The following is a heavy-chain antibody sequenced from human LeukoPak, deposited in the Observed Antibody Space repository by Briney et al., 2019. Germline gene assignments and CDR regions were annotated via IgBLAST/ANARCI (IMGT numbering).Heavy chain of an antibody. CDR3: ARAINDYSNYEVLTDNWFDP. Sequence: EPSETLSLTCTVSGGSISSSSYYWGWIRQPPGKGLEWIGSIYYSGSTYYNPSLKSRVTISVDTSKNQFSLNLRSVTAADTAVYYCARAINDYSNYEVLTDNWFDPWGQGTLVTVSS. CDR1: GGSISSSSYY. D-gene: IGHD4-11*01. J-gene: IGHJ5*02. CDR2: IYYSGST. V-gene: IGHV4-39*07.